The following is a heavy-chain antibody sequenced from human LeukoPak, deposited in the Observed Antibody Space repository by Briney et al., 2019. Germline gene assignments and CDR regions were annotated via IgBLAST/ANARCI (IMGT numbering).Heavy chain of an antibody. J-gene: IGHJ4*02. CDR1: GLTFSSYG. Sequence: GRSLRLSCEASGLTFSSYGMHWVRQAPGKGLEWVADISYDGRNKFYADSVKGRFTISRDNSKNTLYLQTNSLRAEDTAVYYCAKEGGTRGSTSYYFGYWGQGTLVTVSS. CDR3: AKEGGTRGSTSYYFGY. CDR2: ISYDGRNK. V-gene: IGHV3-30*18. D-gene: IGHD2-2*01.